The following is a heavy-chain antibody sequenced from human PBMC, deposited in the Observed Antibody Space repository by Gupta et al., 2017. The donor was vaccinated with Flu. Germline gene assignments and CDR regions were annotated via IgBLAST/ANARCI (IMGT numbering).Heavy chain of an antibody. V-gene: IGHV3-30*03. J-gene: IGHJ4*02. D-gene: IGHD1-1*01. CDR2: ISNDGSNK. CDR1: GFIFSSYG. Sequence: QVQLVESGGGVVQPGRSLRLSCTASGFIFSSYGMHWVRQVPGKGLEWVTVISNDGSNKYYADSVRGRFTISRDNSKNTLFLQMNSLRAEDTAVYYCARDSGWKYFDYWGQGTLVTVSS. CDR3: ARDSGWKYFDY.